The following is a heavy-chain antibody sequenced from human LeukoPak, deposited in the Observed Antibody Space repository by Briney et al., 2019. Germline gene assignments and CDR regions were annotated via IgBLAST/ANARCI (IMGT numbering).Heavy chain of an antibody. CDR3: ATDLYY. CDR2: INQDGSEK. J-gene: IGHJ4*02. CDR1: GFPFSSYW. Sequence: GSLSLSCAASGFPFSSYWMSWVRQAPGKGLEWVANINQDGSEKYYVDSVKGRFTISRDNVKNSLYLQMNSLRAEDTAVYYCATDLYYWGQGTLVTVSS. V-gene: IGHV3-7*04.